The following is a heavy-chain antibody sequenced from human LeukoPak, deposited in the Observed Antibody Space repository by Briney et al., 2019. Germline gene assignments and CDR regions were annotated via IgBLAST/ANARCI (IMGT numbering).Heavy chain of an antibody. CDR2: ISGYGNT. Sequence: GVLRLSCAASGFDFSNHPMSWVRQAPGKGLEWLSTISGYGNTYYADSVKGRFTTSRDNSKNMLSVQMNSLTAGDTATYYCQLATDCWGQGTLVTVSS. D-gene: IGHD6-6*01. CDR3: QLATDC. V-gene: IGHV3-23*01. J-gene: IGHJ4*02. CDR1: GFDFSNHP.